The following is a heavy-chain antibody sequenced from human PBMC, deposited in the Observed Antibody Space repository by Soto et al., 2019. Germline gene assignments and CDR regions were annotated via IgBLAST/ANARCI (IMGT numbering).Heavy chain of an antibody. CDR1: GYTFTSYY. Sequence: AASVKVSCKASGYTFTSYYMHWVRQAPGQGLEWMGIINPSGGSTSYAQKFQGRVTMTRDTSTSTVYMELSSLRSEDTAVYYCGSVGYCSSTSCYDYYYMDVWGKGTTVTVSS. CDR2: INPSGGST. D-gene: IGHD2-2*01. V-gene: IGHV1-46*03. J-gene: IGHJ6*03. CDR3: GSVGYCSSTSCYDYYYMDV.